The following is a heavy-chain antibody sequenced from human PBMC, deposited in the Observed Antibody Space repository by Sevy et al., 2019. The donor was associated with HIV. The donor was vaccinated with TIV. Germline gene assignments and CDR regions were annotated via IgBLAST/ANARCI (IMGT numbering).Heavy chain of an antibody. Sequence: GESLKISCAASGFTFSSYSMNWVRQAPGKGLEWVSSISSSSSYIYYADSVKGRFTISRDNAKNSLYLQMNSLRAEDTAVYYCARVIGVVHPDAFDIWGQGTMVTVSS. J-gene: IGHJ3*02. V-gene: IGHV3-21*01. D-gene: IGHD2-21*01. CDR2: ISSSSSYI. CDR1: GFTFSSYS. CDR3: ARVIGVVHPDAFDI.